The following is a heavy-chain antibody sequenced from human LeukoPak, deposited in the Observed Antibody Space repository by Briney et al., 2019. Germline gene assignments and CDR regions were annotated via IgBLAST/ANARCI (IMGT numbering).Heavy chain of an antibody. V-gene: IGHV4-39*01. D-gene: IGHD2-15*01. J-gene: IGHJ4*02. CDR1: GGSISSSSYY. CDR2: IYYSGST. Sequence: SETPSLTCTVSGGSISSSSYYWGWIRQPPGKGLEWIGSIYYSGSTYYNPSLKSRVTISVDTSKNQFSLKLSSVTAADTAVYYCARVGYCSGGSCYSGRLDYWGQGTLVTVSS. CDR3: ARVGYCSGGSCYSGRLDY.